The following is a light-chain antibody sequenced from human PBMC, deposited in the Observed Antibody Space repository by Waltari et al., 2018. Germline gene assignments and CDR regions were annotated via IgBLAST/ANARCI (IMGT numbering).Light chain of an antibody. Sequence: EIVLTQSPATLSLSPGERATLSCRASQSVSTYLAWYQQRPGQAPRLLIYDASNRATGSPARCSGSGSETDFTLTISSLEPEDFAVYYCQQRYKWPLTFGGGSKVEI. CDR3: QQRYKWPLT. J-gene: IGKJ4*01. CDR1: QSVSTY. CDR2: DAS. V-gene: IGKV3-11*01.